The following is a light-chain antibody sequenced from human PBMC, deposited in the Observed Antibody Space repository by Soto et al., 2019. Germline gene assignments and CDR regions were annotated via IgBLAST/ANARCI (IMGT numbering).Light chain of an antibody. CDR1: NNDVGAYNY. CDR3: ASYTISSTRV. CDR2: EVN. V-gene: IGLV2-14*01. Sequence: QSALTQPASVSGSPGQSITISCTGSNNDVGAYNYVSWYQQHPGKAPKLIIYEVNNRPSGVSHRFSGSKSGNTASLTISGLQADDEADHYCASYTISSTRVFGGGTKVTVL. J-gene: IGLJ3*02.